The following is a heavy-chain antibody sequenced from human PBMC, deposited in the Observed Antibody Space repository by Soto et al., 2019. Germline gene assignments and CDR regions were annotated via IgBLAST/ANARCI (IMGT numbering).Heavy chain of an antibody. J-gene: IGHJ4*02. V-gene: IGHV3-48*03. CDR3: AREGSYDTMDY. Sequence: PGGSLRLSCVASGFTFGSSEMNWVRLAPGKGLEWVSYISSSGSTVYHADSVEGRLTISRDNAKNSLFLQVNSLRAEDTALYYCAREGSYDTMDYWGLGTLVTVSS. CDR2: ISSSGSTV. CDR1: GFTFGSSE. D-gene: IGHD3-22*01.